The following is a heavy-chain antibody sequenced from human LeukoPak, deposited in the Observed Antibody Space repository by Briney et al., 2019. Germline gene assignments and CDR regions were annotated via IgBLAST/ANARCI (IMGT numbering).Heavy chain of an antibody. D-gene: IGHD6-13*01. CDR1: GGPFSGYY. CDR2: INHSGST. J-gene: IGHJ4*02. V-gene: IGHV4-34*01. CDR3: ARARYSSSWYDY. Sequence: SETLSLTCGVYGGPFSGYYWSWLRQPPGKGLAWIGEINHSGSTNYNPSLKSRVTISVDTSKNQFSLNLSTVTAADTAVYYCARARYSSSWYDYWGQGTLVTVSS.